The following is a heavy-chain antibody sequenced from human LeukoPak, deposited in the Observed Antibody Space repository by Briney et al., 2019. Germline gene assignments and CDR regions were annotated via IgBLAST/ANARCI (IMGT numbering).Heavy chain of an antibody. V-gene: IGHV4-4*07. CDR2: IYTSGST. CDR3: ARVGGITIFGGTDYFDY. CDR1: GGSISSYY. D-gene: IGHD3-3*01. J-gene: IGHJ4*02. Sequence: SETLSLTCTVSGGSISSYYWSWIRQPAGKGLEWVGRIYTSGSTNYNPSLKSRVTMSVDTSKNQFSLKLSSVTAADTAVYYCARVGGITIFGGTDYFDYWGQGTLVTVSS.